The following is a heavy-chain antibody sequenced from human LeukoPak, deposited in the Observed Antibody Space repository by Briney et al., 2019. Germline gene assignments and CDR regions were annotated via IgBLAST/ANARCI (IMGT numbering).Heavy chain of an antibody. CDR3: ARDPKIIAAAGKAPVRWFDP. CDR2: INPNSGGT. D-gene: IGHD6-13*01. Sequence: GASVKVSCKASGYTFTGYYMHWVRQAPGQGLEWMGWINPNSGGTNYAQKFQGRVTMTRDTSISTAYMELSRLRSDDTAVYYCARDPKIIAAAGKAPVRWFDPWGQGTLVTVSS. J-gene: IGHJ5*02. V-gene: IGHV1-2*02. CDR1: GYTFTGYY.